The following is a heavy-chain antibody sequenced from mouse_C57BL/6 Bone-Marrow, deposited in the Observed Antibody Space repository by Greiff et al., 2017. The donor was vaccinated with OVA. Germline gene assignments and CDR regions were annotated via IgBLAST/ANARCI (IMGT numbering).Heavy chain of an antibody. J-gene: IGHJ3*01. CDR2: IDPETGGT. CDR1: GYTFTDYE. CDR3: TRSVYYPSFAY. Sequence: QVQLQQSGAELVRPGASVTLSCKASGYTFTDYEMHWVKQTPVHGLEWIGAIDPETGGTAYNQKFKGKAILTADKSSSTAYMELRSLTSEDSAVYCCTRSVYYPSFAYWGQGTLVTVSA. D-gene: IGHD2-1*01. V-gene: IGHV1-15*01.